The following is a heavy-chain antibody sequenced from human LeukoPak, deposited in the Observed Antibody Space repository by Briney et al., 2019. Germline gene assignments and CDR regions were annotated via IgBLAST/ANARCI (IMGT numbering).Heavy chain of an antibody. J-gene: IGHJ6*03. CDR1: GGSISSYY. D-gene: IGHD2-15*01. V-gene: IGHV4-4*07. Sequence: MSSETLSLTCTVSGGSISSYYWSWIRQPAGKGLEWIGRIYTSGSTNYNPSLKSRVTISVDKSKNQFSLKLSSVTAADTAVYYCARDPLDCSGGSCYSDYYYYMDVWGKGTTVTVS. CDR2: IYTSGST. CDR3: ARDPLDCSGGSCYSDYYYYMDV.